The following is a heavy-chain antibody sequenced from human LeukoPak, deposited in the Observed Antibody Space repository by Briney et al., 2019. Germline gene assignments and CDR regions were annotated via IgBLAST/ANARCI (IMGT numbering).Heavy chain of an antibody. Sequence: PSETLSLTCAVYGGSFSGYYWSWIRQPPGKGLERIGEINHSGSTNYNPSLKSRVTISVDTSKNQFSPKLSSVTAADTAVYYCARGPNDFWSGYYSHYFDYWGQGTLVTVSS. CDR1: GGSFSGYY. V-gene: IGHV4-34*01. D-gene: IGHD3-3*01. CDR3: ARGPNDFWSGYYSHYFDY. J-gene: IGHJ4*02. CDR2: INHSGST.